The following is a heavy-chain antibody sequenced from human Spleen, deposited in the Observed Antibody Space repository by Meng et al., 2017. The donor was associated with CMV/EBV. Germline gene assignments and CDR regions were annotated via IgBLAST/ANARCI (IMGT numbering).Heavy chain of an antibody. CDR1: GGSITTYSYC. J-gene: IGHJ5*02. CDR3: ARVIEYSIGGGGFDP. Sequence: SGGSITTYSYCWTWIRQGPGKGLEWIGYISYSGNTYYNPSLTSRLTISMDMSKNQFSLKLTSVTAADVAVYYCARVIEYSIGGGGFDPWGQGTLVTVSS. V-gene: IGHV4-31*02. D-gene: IGHD6-25*01. CDR2: ISYSGNT.